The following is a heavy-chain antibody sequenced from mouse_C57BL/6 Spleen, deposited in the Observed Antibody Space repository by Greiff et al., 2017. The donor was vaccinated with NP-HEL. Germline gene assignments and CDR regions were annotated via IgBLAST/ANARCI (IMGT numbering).Heavy chain of an antibody. CDR1: GYTFTDYE. D-gene: IGHD2-5*01. V-gene: IGHV1-15*01. J-gene: IGHJ2*01. CDR2: IDPETGGT. CDR3: TREGYSKYYFDY. Sequence: QVQLKESGAELVRPGASVTLSCKASGYTFTDYEMHWVKQTPVHGLEWIGAIDPETGGTAYNQKFKGKAILTADKSSSTAYMELRSLTSEDSAVYYCTREGYSKYYFDYWGQGTTLTVSS.